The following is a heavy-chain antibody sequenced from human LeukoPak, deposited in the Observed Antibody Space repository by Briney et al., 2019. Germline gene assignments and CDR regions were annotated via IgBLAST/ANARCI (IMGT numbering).Heavy chain of an antibody. Sequence: SETLSLTCAVYGGSFSGYYWSWIRQPPGKGLEWIGEINHSGSTNYNPSLKSRVTIYVDTSKNQFSLKLSSVTAADTAVYYCARGRRDGYNLEYFDKWGQGTLVTVSS. V-gene: IGHV4-34*01. CDR3: ARGRRDGYNLEYFDK. D-gene: IGHD5-24*01. CDR1: GGSFSGYY. CDR2: INHSGST. J-gene: IGHJ4*02.